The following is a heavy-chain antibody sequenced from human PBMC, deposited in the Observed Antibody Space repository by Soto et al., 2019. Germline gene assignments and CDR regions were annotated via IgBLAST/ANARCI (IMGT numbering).Heavy chain of an antibody. CDR1: GFTFSDHY. CDR3: ARDDVLCDGGRCYGIPLDV. CDR2: TRNKANSYTT. J-gene: IGHJ6*04. Sequence: GGSLRLSCAASGFTFSDHYMDWVRQAPGKGLEWVGRTRNKANSYTTEYAASVKGRFTISRDTSENTLHLQMDSLRVEDTAVYYCARDDVLCDGGRCYGIPLDVWGKGTTVTVSS. D-gene: IGHD2-15*01. V-gene: IGHV3-72*01.